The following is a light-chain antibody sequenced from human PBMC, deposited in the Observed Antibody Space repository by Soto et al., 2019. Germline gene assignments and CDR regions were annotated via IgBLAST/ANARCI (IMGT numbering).Light chain of an antibody. J-gene: IGKJ1*01. CDR3: QQYNNWPPAWT. CDR1: QTVSSY. V-gene: IGKV3-15*01. CDR2: GAS. Sequence: IVLKKSPATLSLSPGERATLSCRAIQTVSSYLAWYQQKPGQAPRLLIYGASTRATGIPARFSGSGSGTQFTLTISSLQSEDFAVYYCQQYNNWPPAWTFGQGTKVDIK.